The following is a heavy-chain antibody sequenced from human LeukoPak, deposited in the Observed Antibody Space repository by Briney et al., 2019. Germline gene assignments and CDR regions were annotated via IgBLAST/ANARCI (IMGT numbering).Heavy chain of an antibody. CDR2: ISGYNGNT. J-gene: IGHJ6*03. D-gene: IGHD1-26*01. V-gene: IGHV1-18*01. CDR1: GYNFATSG. Sequence: SVKVSCTAYGYNFATSGIGWVRQAPGQGLEWLGWISGYNGNTKSAPKLQGRVTMTTDTSTDTAYLELGSLRVDDTAIYYCARDLGPYTGSYYSYYHYMDVWGEGTSVTVSS. CDR3: ARDLGPYTGSYYSYYHYMDV.